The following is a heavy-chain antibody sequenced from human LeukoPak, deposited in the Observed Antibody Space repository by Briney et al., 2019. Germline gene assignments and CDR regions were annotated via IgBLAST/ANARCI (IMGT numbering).Heavy chain of an antibody. V-gene: IGHV3-23*01. CDR2: ISGSGGST. CDR1: GFTFSSYA. D-gene: IGHD2-21*02. CDR3: ARALSAYCGGDCYYFDY. J-gene: IGHJ4*02. Sequence: PGGSLRLSCAASGFTFSSYAMSWVRQAPGKGLEWVSGISGSGGSTYYADSVKGRFTISRDNSKNTLYLQMNSLRAEDTAIYYCARALSAYCGGDCYYFDYWGQGTLVTVSS.